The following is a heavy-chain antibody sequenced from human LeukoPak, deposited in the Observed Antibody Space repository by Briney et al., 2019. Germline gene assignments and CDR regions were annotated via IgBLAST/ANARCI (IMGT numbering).Heavy chain of an antibody. Sequence: SETLSLTCTVSGGSISDYYWSWIRQPPGKGLEWIGYMFYSGSTNYNPSLQSRVSISVDTSKNQFSLNLSSVTAADTAVYYCARVLGGLPVIWGQESVLSVPS. CDR2: MFYSGST. CDR1: GGSISDYY. D-gene: IGHD2-2*01. CDR3: ARVLGGLPVI. J-gene: IGHJ4*02. V-gene: IGHV4-59*01.